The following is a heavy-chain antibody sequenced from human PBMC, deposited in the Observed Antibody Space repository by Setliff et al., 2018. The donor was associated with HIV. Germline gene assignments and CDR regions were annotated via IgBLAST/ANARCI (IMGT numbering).Heavy chain of an antibody. J-gene: IGHJ4*02. CDR2: IYYSGST. V-gene: IGHV4-59*01. CDR1: GGSISSYY. CDR3: ARTRGYSLYYFDY. Sequence: PSETLSLTCTVSGGSISSYYWSWIRQPPGKGLEWIGYIYYSGSTTYNPSLKSRVTMSGDTSKNKVSLKLRSVSAADTAVYYCARTRGYSLYYFDYWGQGTLVTVSS. D-gene: IGHD5-18*01.